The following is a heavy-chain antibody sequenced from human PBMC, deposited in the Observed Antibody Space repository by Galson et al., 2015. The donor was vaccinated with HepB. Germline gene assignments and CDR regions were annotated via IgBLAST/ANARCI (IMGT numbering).Heavy chain of an antibody. CDR1: GFTFSSYS. D-gene: IGHD2-15*01. CDR3: ARCGRTLTDAFDI. Sequence: SLRLSCAASGFTFSSYSMNWVRQAPGKGLEWVSSISSSSSYIYYADSVKGRFTISRDNAKNSLYLQMNSLRAEDTAVYYCARCGRTLTDAFDIWGQGTMVTVSS. CDR2: ISSSSSYI. J-gene: IGHJ3*02. V-gene: IGHV3-21*01.